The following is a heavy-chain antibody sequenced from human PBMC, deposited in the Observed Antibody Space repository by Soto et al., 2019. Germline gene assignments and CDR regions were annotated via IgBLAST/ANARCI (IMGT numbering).Heavy chain of an antibody. CDR2: ISGRDSST. V-gene: IGHV3-23*01. CDR1: GFTFSSYA. J-gene: IGHJ4*02. D-gene: IGHD5-12*01. Sequence: EVQLLESGGGLVQPGGSLRLSCAASGFTFSSYAMNWVRQAPGKGLEWVSVISGRDSSTYYAGSVKGRFTISRDNSKNTLYVQMDSLRADDTAIYYCAKAISGYNAPLDHWGQGTRVTVSS. CDR3: AKAISGYNAPLDH.